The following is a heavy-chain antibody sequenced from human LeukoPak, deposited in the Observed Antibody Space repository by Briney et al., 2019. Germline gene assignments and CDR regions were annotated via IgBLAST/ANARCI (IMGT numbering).Heavy chain of an antibody. CDR3: TTDRAGDAFDI. V-gene: IGHV3-15*01. CDR1: GFTFSNAW. CDR2: IKSKTGGGTT. J-gene: IGHJ3*02. Sequence: TGGSLRLSCAASGFTFSNAWMSWVRQAPGKGLEWVGRIKSKTGGGTTDYAAPVKGRFTISRDDSKNTLYLQMNSLKTEDTAVYYCTTDRAGDAFDIWGQGTMVTVSS.